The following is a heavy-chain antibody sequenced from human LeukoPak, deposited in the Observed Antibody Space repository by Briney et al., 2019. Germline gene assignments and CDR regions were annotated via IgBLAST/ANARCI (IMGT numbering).Heavy chain of an antibody. CDR1: GGSISSYY. J-gene: IGHJ3*02. CDR3: ARDGPYYYDSSGYGAFDI. CDR2: IYYSGST. D-gene: IGHD3-22*01. V-gene: IGHV4-59*01. Sequence: PSETLSLTCTVSGGSISSYYWSWIRQPPGKGLEWIGYIYYSGSTNYNPSLKSRVTISVDTSKNQFSLKLSSVTAADTAAYYCARDGPYYYDSSGYGAFDIWGQGTMVTVSS.